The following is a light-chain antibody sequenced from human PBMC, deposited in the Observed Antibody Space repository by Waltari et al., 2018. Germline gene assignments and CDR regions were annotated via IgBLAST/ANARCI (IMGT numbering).Light chain of an antibody. CDR3: QQYGRSSWT. CDR1: QTVNTRY. J-gene: IGKJ1*01. V-gene: IGKV3-20*01. CDR2: GAS. Sequence: EIVWTQSPGTLSLSPGEGATLSCRASQTVNTRYLAWYQQKPGHAPRLLIHGASTRATGIPDRFSGIGSGTDFTRTISRRETEDFAVYYCQQYGRSSWTFGQGTKVDIK.